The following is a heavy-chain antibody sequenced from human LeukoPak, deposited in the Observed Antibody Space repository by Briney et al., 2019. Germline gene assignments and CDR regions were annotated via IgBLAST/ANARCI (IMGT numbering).Heavy chain of an antibody. D-gene: IGHD3-10*01. Sequence: GGSLRLSCAASGFTVSSNYMSWVRQAPGKGLEWVSYISSSGSTIYYADSVKGRFTISRDNAKNSLYLQMNSLRAEDTAVYYCARAGGVLWFGELLRGFLDYWGQGTLVTVSS. CDR1: GFTVSSNY. J-gene: IGHJ4*02. V-gene: IGHV3-11*04. CDR2: ISSSGSTI. CDR3: ARAGGVLWFGELLRGFLDY.